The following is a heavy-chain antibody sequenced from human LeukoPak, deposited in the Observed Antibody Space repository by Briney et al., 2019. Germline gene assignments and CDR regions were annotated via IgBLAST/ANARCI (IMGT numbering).Heavy chain of an antibody. CDR3: AKGPTVTSGHFDY. V-gene: IGHV3-23*01. CDR1: GFTFSSYG. Sequence: GGSLRLSCAASGFTFSSYGMHWVRQAPGKGLEWVASVSGSGDITYYADSVKGRFTASRDNSINTLYLHMNSLRAEDTAVYYCAKGPTVTSGHFDYWGQGTLVTVSS. J-gene: IGHJ4*02. CDR2: VSGSGDIT. D-gene: IGHD4-11*01.